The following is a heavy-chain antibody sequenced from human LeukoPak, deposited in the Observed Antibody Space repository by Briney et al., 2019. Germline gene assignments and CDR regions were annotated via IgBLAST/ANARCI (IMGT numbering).Heavy chain of an antibody. CDR2: INPNSGGT. D-gene: IGHD1-26*01. Sequence: ASVKVSCKASGYTFTGYYMHWVRQAPGQGLEWMGWINPNSGGTNYAQKFQGRVTMTRDTSISTAYMELSRLRSDDTAVYYCARDPGIVGAPVLYYFDYWGQGTLVTVSS. CDR1: GYTFTGYY. V-gene: IGHV1-2*02. J-gene: IGHJ4*02. CDR3: ARDPGIVGAPVLYYFDY.